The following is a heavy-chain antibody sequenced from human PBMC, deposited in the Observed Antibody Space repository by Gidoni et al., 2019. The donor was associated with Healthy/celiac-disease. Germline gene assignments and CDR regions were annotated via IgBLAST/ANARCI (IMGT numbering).Heavy chain of an antibody. CDR3: ARHKLRWFDP. V-gene: IGHV4-39*01. Sequence: QLQLQESGPGLVKPSETLSLTCTVSAGSISSSSYYWGWIRQPPGKGLEWIGSIYYSGSTYYNPSLKSRVTISVDTSKNQFSLKLSPVTAADTAVYYCARHKLRWFDPWGQGTLVTVSS. J-gene: IGHJ5*02. CDR1: AGSISSSSYY. D-gene: IGHD3-10*01. CDR2: IYYSGST.